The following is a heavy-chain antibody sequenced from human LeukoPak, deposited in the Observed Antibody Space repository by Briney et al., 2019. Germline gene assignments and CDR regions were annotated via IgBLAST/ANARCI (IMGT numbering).Heavy chain of an antibody. V-gene: IGHV3-66*01. D-gene: IGHD3-10*01. CDR3: ARDREVRGVITEA. CDR1: GFTVSSNY. J-gene: IGHJ5*02. Sequence: GGSLRLSCAASGFTVSSNYMSWVRQAPGKGLEWVSVIYSGGSTYYADSVKGRFTISRDNSKNTLYLQMNSLRAGDTAVYYCARDREVRGVITEAWGQGTLVTVSS. CDR2: IYSGGST.